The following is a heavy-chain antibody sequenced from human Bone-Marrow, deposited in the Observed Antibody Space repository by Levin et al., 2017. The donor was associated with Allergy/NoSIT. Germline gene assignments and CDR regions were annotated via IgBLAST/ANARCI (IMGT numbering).Heavy chain of an antibody. D-gene: IGHD1/OR15-1a*01. J-gene: IGHJ6*02. Sequence: GESLKISCAASGFTFSDYYMSWIRQAPGKGLEWVSYITNSGTTIYNADSVKGRFTISRDNAKNSLYLQMNSLRAEDTAVYYCARDMNKAYYYYGLDVWGQGTTVTVSS. CDR2: ITNSGTTI. CDR1: GFTFSDYY. CDR3: ARDMNKAYYYYGLDV. V-gene: IGHV3-11*01.